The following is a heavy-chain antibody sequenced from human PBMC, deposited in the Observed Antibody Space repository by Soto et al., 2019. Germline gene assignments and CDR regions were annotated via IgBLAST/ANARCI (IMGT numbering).Heavy chain of an antibody. V-gene: IGHV4-4*02. CDR1: SGSITNDDW. D-gene: IGHD2-2*01. Sequence: QVQLQEPGPGLVEPSETLSLTCAVSSGSITNDDWWTWVRQSPGKGLEWIGEVHHSGRSGSTNYNPSLRSRASISLDKSRTQVSLRLSSVTAADTAVYFCAITTRAFCTPDIWGQGTTVTVSS. J-gene: IGHJ3*02. CDR3: AITTRAFCTPDI. CDR2: VHHSGRSGST.